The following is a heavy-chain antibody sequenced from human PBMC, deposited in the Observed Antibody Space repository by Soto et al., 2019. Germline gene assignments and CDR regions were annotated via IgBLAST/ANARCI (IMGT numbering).Heavy chain of an antibody. D-gene: IGHD3-22*01. CDR1: GFSCSRYA. CDR3: ARDNHFDGYSSYHTFDN. Sequence: GGSRRLACAAAGFSCSRYAMSWVRQAPGKGLDWVSAISGSDGSTYYADSVKGRFTISRGNAKNSLYLQMDYLSDEDTAVYYCARDNHFDGYSSYHTFDNWGQGALVTVSS. V-gene: IGHV3-23*01. CDR2: ISGSDGST. J-gene: IGHJ4*02.